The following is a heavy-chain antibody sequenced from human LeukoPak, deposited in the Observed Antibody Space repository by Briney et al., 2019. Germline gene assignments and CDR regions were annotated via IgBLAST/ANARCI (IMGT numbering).Heavy chain of an antibody. CDR1: GFTFSSYS. CDR3: ARDTMNSWDFWSGYLHY. CDR2: ISSSSYI. D-gene: IGHD3-3*01. Sequence: GGSLRLSCAASGFTFSSYSMNWVRQAPGKGLEWVSSISSSSYIYYSDSVKGRFTISRDNAKNSLYLQMNSLSAEDTAVYYCARDTMNSWDFWSGYLHYWGQGTLVTVSS. V-gene: IGHV3-21*01. J-gene: IGHJ4*02.